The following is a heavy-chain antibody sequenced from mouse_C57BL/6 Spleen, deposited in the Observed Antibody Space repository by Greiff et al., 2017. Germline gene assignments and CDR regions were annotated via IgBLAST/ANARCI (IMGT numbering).Heavy chain of an antibody. V-gene: IGHV3-6*01. Sequence: VQLQQSGPGLVKPSQSLSLTCSVTGYSITSGYYWNWIRQFPGNKLEWMGYISYDGSNNYNPSLKNRISITRDTSKNQFFLKLNSVTTEDTATYYCAYSNYDAMDYWGQGTSVTVSS. D-gene: IGHD2-5*01. CDR3: AYSNYDAMDY. CDR1: GYSITSGYY. J-gene: IGHJ4*01. CDR2: ISYDGSN.